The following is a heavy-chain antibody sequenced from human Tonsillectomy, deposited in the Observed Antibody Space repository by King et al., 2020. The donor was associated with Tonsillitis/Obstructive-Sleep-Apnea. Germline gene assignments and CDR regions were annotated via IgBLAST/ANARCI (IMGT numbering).Heavy chain of an antibody. D-gene: IGHD6-19*01. J-gene: IGHJ3*02. V-gene: IGHV3-7*04. CDR2: IKQDGRVK. CDR3: ARDTSPYSSGWSDALDI. CDR1: GFTFSSYW. Sequence: VQLVESGGGLVQPGGSLRLSCAASGFTFSSYWRMWVRQAPGKGLEWGANIKQDGRVKNYVDSVTGRFTVSRDNAKNSLFLQMNSLRAEDTAVYYCARDTSPYSSGWSDALDIWGQGTMVTVSS.